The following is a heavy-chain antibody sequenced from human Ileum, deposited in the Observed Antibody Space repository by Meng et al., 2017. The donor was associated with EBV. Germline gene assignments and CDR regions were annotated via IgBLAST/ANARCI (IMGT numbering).Heavy chain of an antibody. D-gene: IGHD3-22*01. V-gene: IGHV4-28*01. CDR3: ARNVPGTSAYYD. CDR1: GTSISSTKW. CDR2: IYYSGST. J-gene: IGHJ4*02. Sequence: HVQCQEAGPALVKPPSPLFLPCAVAGTSISSTKWWGWSRQPPGKGLEWIGYIYYSGSTSYNPSRKSRVTMSGDTSKNQFSLNLNSVTAVDTAVYYCARNVPGTSAYYDWGQGTLVTVSS.